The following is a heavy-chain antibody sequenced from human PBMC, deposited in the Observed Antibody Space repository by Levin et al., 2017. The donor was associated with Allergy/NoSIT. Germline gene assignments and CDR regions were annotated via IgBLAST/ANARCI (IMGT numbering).Heavy chain of an antibody. V-gene: IGHV4-34*01. Sequence: PSETLSLTCAVYGGSFSDYYWSWIRQPPGKGLEWIGEINHSGSTNYNPSLKSRVTISVDTSKNQFSLKLSSVTAADTAVYYCAVAGRLRWHHYYYYGMDVWGQGTTVTVSS. J-gene: IGHJ6*02. D-gene: IGHD4-23*01. CDR1: GGSFSDYY. CDR3: AVAGRLRWHHYYYYGMDV. CDR2: INHSGST.